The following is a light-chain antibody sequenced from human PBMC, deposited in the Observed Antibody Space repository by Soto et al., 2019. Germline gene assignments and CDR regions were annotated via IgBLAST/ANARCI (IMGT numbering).Light chain of an antibody. V-gene: IGKV3-11*01. CDR3: QQRSNGLT. J-gene: IGKJ4*01. CDR2: DTS. CDR1: QSVSSY. Sequence: EIVLTQSPGTLSLSPGERATLSCRASQSVSSYLLWYQQKPGQAPRLLIYDTSNRATGIPARFSGSGSGTDFTLTISSLEPEDFAVYFCQQRSNGLTFGGGTKVDIK.